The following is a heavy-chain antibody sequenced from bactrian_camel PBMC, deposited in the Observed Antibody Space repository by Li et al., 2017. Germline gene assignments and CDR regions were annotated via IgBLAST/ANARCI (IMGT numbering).Heavy chain of an antibody. D-gene: IGHD4*01. CDR1: GSTSMYWW. J-gene: IGHJ4*01. Sequence: HVQLVESGGGLVQPGGSLRLSCSAGGSTSMYWWMGWVRQTPGKGLEWVSTLKWDGTDTYYADSVKGRFTISQDNAKNIIYLQMNSLTPDDTAMYYCAAGTRIIVGDYCDGITNWGQGTQVTVS. V-gene: IGHV3S6*01. CDR3: AAGTRIIVGDYCDGITN. CDR2: LKWDGTDT.